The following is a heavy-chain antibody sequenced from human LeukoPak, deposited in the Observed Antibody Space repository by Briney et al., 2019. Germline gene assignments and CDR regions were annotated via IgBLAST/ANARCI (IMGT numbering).Heavy chain of an antibody. CDR1: GGTFSSYA. CDR2: IIPIFGTA. CDR3: ARDPWVKYSSEIYFDY. Sequence: ASVKVSCKXSGGTFSSYAISWVQQAPGQGLEWMGRIIPIFGTANYSQKFQGRVTITTDESTSTAYMELSSLRSEDTAVYYCARDPWVKYSSEIYFDYWGQGTLVTVSS. V-gene: IGHV1-69*05. D-gene: IGHD6-19*01. J-gene: IGHJ4*02.